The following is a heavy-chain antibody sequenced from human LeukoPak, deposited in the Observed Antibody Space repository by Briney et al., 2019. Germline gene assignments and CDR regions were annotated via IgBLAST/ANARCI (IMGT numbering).Heavy chain of an antibody. D-gene: IGHD5-12*01. Sequence: GGSLRLSCAASGFTFSSYVMHWVPQAPGKGLEWVAGISYDGTNKHYADSVKGRFTISRDNSKNTLFLQMNSLRPEDTAVHYCAKRGYSGYDLDYWGQGTLVTVSS. CDR2: ISYDGTNK. CDR1: GFTFSSYV. V-gene: IGHV3-30*18. CDR3: AKRGYSGYDLDY. J-gene: IGHJ4*02.